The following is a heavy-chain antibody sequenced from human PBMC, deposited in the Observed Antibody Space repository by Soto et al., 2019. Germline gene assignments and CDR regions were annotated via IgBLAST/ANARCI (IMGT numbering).Heavy chain of an antibody. D-gene: IGHD2-15*01. CDR3: ARDAGIVALNWFDP. V-gene: IGHV3-74*01. CDR1: GFTFSSYW. Sequence: EVQLVESGGGLVQPGGSLRLSCAASGFTFSSYWMHWVRQAPGKGLVWVSRINSDGSSTSYADSVKCRFTISRDNAKNTLYLQMNSLRAEDTAVYYCARDAGIVALNWFDPWGQGTLVTVSS. CDR2: INSDGSST. J-gene: IGHJ5*02.